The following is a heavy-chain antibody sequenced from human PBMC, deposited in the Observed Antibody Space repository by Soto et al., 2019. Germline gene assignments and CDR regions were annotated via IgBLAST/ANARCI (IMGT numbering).Heavy chain of an antibody. J-gene: IGHJ4*02. D-gene: IGHD6-13*01. CDR3: ASSSSWYTADY. CDR1: GGSFSGYY. CDR2: INHSGST. Sequence: QVQLQQWGAGLLKPSETLSLTCAVYGGSFSGYYWSWIRQPPGKGLEWIGEINHSGSTNYNPSHKSRVTISVDTSKNQFSLKLSSVTAADTAVYYCASSSSWYTADYWGQGTLVTVSS. V-gene: IGHV4-34*01.